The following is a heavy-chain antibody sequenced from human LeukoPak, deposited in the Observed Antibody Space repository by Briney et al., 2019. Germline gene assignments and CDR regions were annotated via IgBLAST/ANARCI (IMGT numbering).Heavy chain of an antibody. CDR1: GFTFSSYS. Sequence: GGSLRLSCAASGFTFSSYSMNWVRQAPGKGLEWVSSISSSSYIYYADSVKGRFTISRDNAKNSLYLQMNSLRAEDTAVYYCARGPIGYCSGGSCLYMDVWGKGTTVTVSS. CDR2: ISSSSYI. D-gene: IGHD2-15*01. J-gene: IGHJ6*03. V-gene: IGHV3-21*01. CDR3: ARGPIGYCSGGSCLYMDV.